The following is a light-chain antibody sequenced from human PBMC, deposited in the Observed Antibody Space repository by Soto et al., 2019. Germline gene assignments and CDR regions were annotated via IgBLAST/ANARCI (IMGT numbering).Light chain of an antibody. J-gene: IGKJ2*01. CDR3: QQSASTPYT. V-gene: IGKV3-11*01. CDR1: QSVSNS. Sequence: EIVLTQSPATLSLSPGERATLSCRASQSVSNSLAWYQQKPGQAPRLLIYDASNRATGIPARFSGSGSGTDFTLTVNSLRPDDFATYYCQQSASTPYTFGQGTKVDI. CDR2: DAS.